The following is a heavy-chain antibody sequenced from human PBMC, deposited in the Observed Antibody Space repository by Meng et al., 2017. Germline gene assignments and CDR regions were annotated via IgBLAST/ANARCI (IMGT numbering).Heavy chain of an antibody. CDR1: GYSISSGYY. CDR2: IYHSGST. D-gene: IGHD2-15*01. J-gene: IGHJ6*02. V-gene: IGHV4-38-2*02. CDR3: ARVQVVVAATHDYYYYGMDV. Sequence: SETLSLTCTVSGYSISSGYYWGWIRQPPGKGLEWIGSIYHSGSTYYNPSLKSRVTISVDTSKNQFSLKLSSVTAADTAVYYCARVQVVVAATHDYYYYGMDVWGQGTTVTVSS.